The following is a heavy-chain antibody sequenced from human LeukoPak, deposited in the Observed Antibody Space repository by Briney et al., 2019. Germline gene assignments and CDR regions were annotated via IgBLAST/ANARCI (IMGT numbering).Heavy chain of an antibody. V-gene: IGHV4-31*03. CDR3: ARSLDTSYALYYYYYGMDV. Sequence: SETLSLTCTVSGASISSGGYYWSWLRQHPGKGLEWIGYIYYSGSTYYNPSLKSRVTISVDTSKNQFSLKLSSVTAADTAVYYCARSLDTSYALYYYYYGMDVWGQGTTVTVSS. CDR2: IYYSGST. D-gene: IGHD2-2*01. J-gene: IGHJ6*02. CDR1: GASISSGGYY.